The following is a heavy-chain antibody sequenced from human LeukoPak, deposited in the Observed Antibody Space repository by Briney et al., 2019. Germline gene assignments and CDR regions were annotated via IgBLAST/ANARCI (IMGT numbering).Heavy chain of an antibody. Sequence: GESLKISCKGPGYNFNSYWIGWVRQIPGKGLEWIGIIYPVDSNTRYSTSFQGQVTISADRSISPAYLQWSSLEASDTAIYYCARRAYYDTSAPHYDYWGQGTLVTVSS. J-gene: IGHJ4*02. V-gene: IGHV5-51*01. CDR3: ARRAYYDTSAPHYDY. CDR1: GYNFNSYW. D-gene: IGHD3-22*01. CDR2: IYPVDSNT.